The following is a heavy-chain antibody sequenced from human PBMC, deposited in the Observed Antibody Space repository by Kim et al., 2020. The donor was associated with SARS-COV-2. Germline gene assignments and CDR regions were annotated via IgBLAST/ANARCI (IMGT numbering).Heavy chain of an antibody. J-gene: IGHJ6*03. D-gene: IGHD6-13*01. Sequence: RYSPAAQGQVTISADKSISTAYLQWSSLKASDTAMYYCARSIATYYYMDVWGKGTTVTVSS. V-gene: IGHV5-51*01. CDR3: ARSIATYYYMDV.